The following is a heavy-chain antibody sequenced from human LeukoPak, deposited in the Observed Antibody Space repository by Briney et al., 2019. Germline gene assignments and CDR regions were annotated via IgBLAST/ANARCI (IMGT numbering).Heavy chain of an antibody. D-gene: IGHD3-22*01. CDR1: GYTFTGYY. CDR3: ARDGNYDSSGYYLPFDY. J-gene: IGHJ4*02. V-gene: IGHV1-2*02. CDR2: INPNSGGT. Sequence: ASVKVSCKASGYTFTGYYMHWVRQAPGQGLEWMGWINPNSGGTNYAQKFQGRVTMTRDTSISTAYMELSRLRSDDTAVYYCARDGNYDSSGYYLPFDYWGQGTLVTVSS.